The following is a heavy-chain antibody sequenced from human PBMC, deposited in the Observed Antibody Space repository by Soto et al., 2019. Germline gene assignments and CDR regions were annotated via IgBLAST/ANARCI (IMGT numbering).Heavy chain of an antibody. D-gene: IGHD2-21*01. CDR3: VKERGHLVVITAGTVEK. CDR1: GFMFGTYG. J-gene: IGHJ4*02. V-gene: IGHV3-30*18. CDR2: MSYDGTNK. Sequence: QVQLVESGGGVVQPGGSLRLSCAASGFMFGTYGMHWVRQTPGKGLEWVAVMSYDGTNKYYADSVKGRFTISRDNSENTLYLQMNSLRSEDTDVYYCVKERGHLVVITAGTVEKWGRGTLVTVSS.